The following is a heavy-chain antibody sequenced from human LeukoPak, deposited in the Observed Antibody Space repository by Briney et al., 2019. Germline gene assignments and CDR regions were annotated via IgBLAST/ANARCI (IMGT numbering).Heavy chain of an antibody. Sequence: SETLSLTCAVYGGSFSGYYWSWIRQPPGKGLEWIGEINHSGSTNYNPSLKSRVTISVDTSKNQFSLKLSSVTAPDTAVYYCARGRYYGSGRLNWFDPWGQGTLVTVSS. D-gene: IGHD3-10*01. CDR3: ARGRYYGSGRLNWFDP. V-gene: IGHV4-34*01. CDR2: INHSGST. CDR1: GGSFSGYY. J-gene: IGHJ5*02.